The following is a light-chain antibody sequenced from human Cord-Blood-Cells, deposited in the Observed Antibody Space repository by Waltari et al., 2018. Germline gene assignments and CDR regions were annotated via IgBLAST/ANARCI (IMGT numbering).Light chain of an antibody. Sequence: DIQMTQSPSSLSASVGDRVTITCRASQSISSYLNWYQQKPGKAPKLLIYAASSLQSGFPSSFSGSGSGTDVTLTISSLQPEDFATYYCQQSYSTPITFGQGTRLEIK. CDR1: QSISSY. J-gene: IGKJ5*01. V-gene: IGKV1-39*01. CDR3: QQSYSTPIT. CDR2: AAS.